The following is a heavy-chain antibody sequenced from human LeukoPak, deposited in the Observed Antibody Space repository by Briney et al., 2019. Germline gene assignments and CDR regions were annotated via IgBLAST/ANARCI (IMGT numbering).Heavy chain of an antibody. CDR3: ARDGRRASGSSPFYY. D-gene: IGHD1-26*01. J-gene: IGHJ4*02. Sequence: RTGGSLRLSCAPSGLTFSSHGMQWVRQARGKGLGWVAVIWYDGSNKYYADSVKGRFTISRDNSKNTLYLQMNSRRAEDTAVYYCARDGRRASGSSPFYYWGQGTLVTVSS. CDR2: IWYDGSNK. V-gene: IGHV3-33*01. CDR1: GLTFSSHG.